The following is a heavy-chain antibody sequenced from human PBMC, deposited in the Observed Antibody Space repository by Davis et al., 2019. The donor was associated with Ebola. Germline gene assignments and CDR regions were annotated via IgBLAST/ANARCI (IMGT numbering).Heavy chain of an antibody. J-gene: IGHJ4*02. CDR3: ARERYRDGSDYFFEQSH. D-gene: IGHD3-10*01. CDR2: IIPVSGIP. Sequence: SVKVSCKASGGTFNTYAISWVRQAPGQGLDWMGGIIPVSGIPKYAQKFQGRVTITADESTSTVYMELSSLRSENTAVYYCARERYRDGSDYFFEQSHWGQGTLVTVSS. CDR1: GGTFNTYA. V-gene: IGHV1-69*13.